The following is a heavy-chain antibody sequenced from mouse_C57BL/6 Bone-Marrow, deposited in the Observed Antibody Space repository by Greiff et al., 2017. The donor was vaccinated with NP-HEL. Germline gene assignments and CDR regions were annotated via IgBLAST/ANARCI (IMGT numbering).Heavy chain of an antibody. Sequence: VQLQESGPGLVQPSQSLSITCTVSGFSLTSYGVHWVRQSPGKGLEWLGVIWSGGSTDYNAAFISRLSISKDNSKSQVFFKMNSLQADDTAIYYCARGDGYYPYYAMDYWGQGTSVTVSS. J-gene: IGHJ4*01. CDR1: GFSLTSYG. CDR2: IWSGGST. V-gene: IGHV2-2*01. D-gene: IGHD2-3*01. CDR3: ARGDGYYPYYAMDY.